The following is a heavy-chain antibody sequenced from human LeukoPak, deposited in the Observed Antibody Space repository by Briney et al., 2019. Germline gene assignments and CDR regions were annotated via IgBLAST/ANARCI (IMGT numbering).Heavy chain of an antibody. CDR1: GGSISSYY. V-gene: IGHV4-59*01. D-gene: IGHD3-3*01. Sequence: SETLSLTCTVSGGSISSYYSSWIRQPPAKGLEWIGDISYSGSTNYNPSLKSRVTKLVDTSKDQFFLKLGSVTAALTAVYYGASSGDFWSGYYDNWFDAWGQGTLVTVSS. J-gene: IGHJ5*02. CDR2: ISYSGST. CDR3: ASSGDFWSGYYDNWFDA.